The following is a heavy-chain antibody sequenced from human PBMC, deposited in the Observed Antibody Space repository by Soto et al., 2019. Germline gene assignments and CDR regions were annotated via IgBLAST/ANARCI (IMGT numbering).Heavy chain of an antibody. CDR3: ARGRGSTGYLGREHYFDY. Sequence: EVQVVESGGGLVQPGGSLRLSCAASGFSVTNNYMNWVGKAPGKGLEWVSIIDIGGNTYYADSVKDRFTISRDNSRNTLYLHMDSLRAEDTAVYYCARGRGSTGYLGREHYFDYWGQGTLVTVSP. V-gene: IGHV3-66*01. CDR2: IDIGGNT. J-gene: IGHJ4*02. D-gene: IGHD2-2*01. CDR1: GFSVTNNY.